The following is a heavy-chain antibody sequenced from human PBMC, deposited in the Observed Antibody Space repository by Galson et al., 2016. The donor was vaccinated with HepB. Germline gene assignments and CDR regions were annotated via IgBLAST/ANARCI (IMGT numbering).Heavy chain of an antibody. D-gene: IGHD3-10*01. CDR1: GFIFKNHA. V-gene: IGHV3-33*01. CDR2: IWHDGSNS. CDR3: ARAPPPSYADSGNYYTPSPFDY. Sequence: SLRLSCAASGFIFKNHAMNWVRQAPGEGLEWVAVIWHDGSNSYYTDSVKGRFTISRDNSMDTLYLQMSSLRVEDTAIYYCARAPPPSYADSGNYYTPSPFDYWGQGILVTVSS. J-gene: IGHJ4*02.